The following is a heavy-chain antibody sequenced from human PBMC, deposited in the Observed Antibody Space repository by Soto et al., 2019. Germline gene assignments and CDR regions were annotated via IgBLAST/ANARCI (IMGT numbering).Heavy chain of an antibody. CDR2: INHSGST. CDR1: GGAFSGYY. D-gene: IGHD3-10*01. V-gene: IGHV4-34*01. CDR3: ARGFSFDY. J-gene: IGHJ4*02. Sequence: LXLTCAIYGGAFSGYYWSWILQPPVKGLEWIGEINHSGSTNYNPSLKSRVTISVDTSKNQFSLKLSSVTAADTAVYYCARGFSFDYWGQGTLVTVSS.